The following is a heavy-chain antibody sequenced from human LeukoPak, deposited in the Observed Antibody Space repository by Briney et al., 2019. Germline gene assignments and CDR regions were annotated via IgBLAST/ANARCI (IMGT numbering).Heavy chain of an antibody. CDR2: IIPIFGTA. Sequence: SVKVSCKASGGTFSSYAISWVRQAPGQGLEWMGGIIPIFGTANYAQKFQGRVTITTDESTSTAYVELSSLRSEDAAVYYCARVVAAAGPDAFDIWGQGTMVTVSS. J-gene: IGHJ3*02. CDR1: GGTFSSYA. V-gene: IGHV1-69*05. D-gene: IGHD6-13*01. CDR3: ARVVAAAGPDAFDI.